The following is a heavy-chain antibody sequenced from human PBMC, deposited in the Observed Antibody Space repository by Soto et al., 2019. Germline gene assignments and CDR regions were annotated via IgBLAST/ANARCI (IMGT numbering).Heavy chain of an antibody. D-gene: IGHD3-16*02. Sequence: ASVKVSCKASGYTFTSYDINWVRQATGQGLEWMGWMNHNSGNTGYAQKFQGRVTMTRNTSISTAYMELSSLRSEDTAVYYCERANYHYVWASYRGGLDYWGQGTLVTVSS. J-gene: IGHJ4*02. CDR3: ERANYHYVWASYRGGLDY. CDR2: MNHNSGNT. CDR1: GYTFTSYD. V-gene: IGHV1-8*01.